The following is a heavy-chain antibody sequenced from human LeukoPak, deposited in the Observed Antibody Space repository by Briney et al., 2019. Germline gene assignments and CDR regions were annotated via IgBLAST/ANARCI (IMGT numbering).Heavy chain of an antibody. CDR3: ARGYSYGCRIDY. CDR1: GFTFSSYW. J-gene: IGHJ4*02. Sequence: PGGSLRLSCATSGFTFSSYWMHWVRQAPGKGLVWVSRINSDGSNTTYADSVKGRFTISRDNAKRTLYLQMNSLRVEDTTVYYCARGYSYGCRIDYWGQGTLVTVSS. D-gene: IGHD5-18*01. CDR2: INSDGSNT. V-gene: IGHV3-74*03.